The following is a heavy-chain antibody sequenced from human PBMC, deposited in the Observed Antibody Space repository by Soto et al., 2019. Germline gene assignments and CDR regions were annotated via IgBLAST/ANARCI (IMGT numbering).Heavy chain of an antibody. CDR3: AREGSYGWIDY. D-gene: IGHD5-18*01. J-gene: IGHJ4*02. V-gene: IGHV1-3*01. Sequence: ASVKVSCKASGYTFTSYAMHLVRQAPGQRLEWMGWINAGNGNTKYSQKFQGSVTITRDTSASTAYMELSSLRSEDTAVYYCAREGSYGWIDYWGQGTLVTVSS. CDR1: GYTFTSYA. CDR2: INAGNGNT.